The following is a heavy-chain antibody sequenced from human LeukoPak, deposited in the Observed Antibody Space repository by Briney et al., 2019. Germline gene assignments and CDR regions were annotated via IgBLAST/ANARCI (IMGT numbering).Heavy chain of an antibody. J-gene: IGHJ4*02. D-gene: IGHD6-19*01. Sequence: PGRSLRLSCAASGFTFSSYGMHWVRRAPGKGLEWVAVIWYDGSNKYYADSVKGRFTISRDNSKNTLYLQMNSLRAEDTAVYYCARKYSSGWSDYWGQGTLVTVSS. CDR1: GFTFSSYG. CDR2: IWYDGSNK. CDR3: ARKYSSGWSDY. V-gene: IGHV3-33*01.